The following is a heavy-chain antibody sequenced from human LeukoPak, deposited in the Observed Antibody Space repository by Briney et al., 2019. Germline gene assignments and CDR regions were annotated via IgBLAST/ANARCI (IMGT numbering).Heavy chain of an antibody. D-gene: IGHD3-16*01. CDR2: IGGRGGST. CDR3: GQEGGA. CDR1: GFRFSDYT. Sequence: PGGSLRLSCAASGFRFSDYTMTWVRQAPGKGPEWVSAIGGRGGSTYYADSLGGRFTISRDNSKDMLYLQMNSLKVEDTATYYCGQEGGAWGQGTKVTVSS. V-gene: IGHV3-23*01. J-gene: IGHJ5*02.